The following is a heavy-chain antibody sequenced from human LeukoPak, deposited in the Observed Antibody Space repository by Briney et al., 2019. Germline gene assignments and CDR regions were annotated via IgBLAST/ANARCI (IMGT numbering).Heavy chain of an antibody. D-gene: IGHD6-19*01. CDR1: GYTFTSYG. CDR3: ARDSWLVARGYGHSGAFDI. Sequence: VASVKVSCKASGYTFTSYGISWVRQAPGQGLEWMGWISAYNGNTNYAQKLQGRVTMTTDTSTSTAYMELSSLRSEDTAVYYCARDSWLVARGYGHSGAFDIWGQGTMVTVSS. V-gene: IGHV1-18*01. CDR2: ISAYNGNT. J-gene: IGHJ3*02.